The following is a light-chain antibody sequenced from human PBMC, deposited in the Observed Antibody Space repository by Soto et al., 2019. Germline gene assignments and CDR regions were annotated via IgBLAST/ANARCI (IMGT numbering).Light chain of an antibody. CDR3: QSYDSTLDARYV. CDR2: GDS. Sequence: QSVLTQPPSVSGAPGQRVTISCTGSGSNIGAGYDVHWYQHRPGTAPKLLVFGDSHRPSGVPDRFSGSKSGTSASLAITGHQAEDEGDYYCQSYDSTLDARYVFGTGTKLTVL. CDR1: GSNIGAGYD. V-gene: IGLV1-40*01. J-gene: IGLJ1*01.